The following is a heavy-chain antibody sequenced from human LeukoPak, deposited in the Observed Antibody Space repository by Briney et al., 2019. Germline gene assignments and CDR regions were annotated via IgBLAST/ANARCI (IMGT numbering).Heavy chain of an antibody. V-gene: IGHV3-11*01. D-gene: IGHD3-10*01. J-gene: IGHJ5*02. CDR2: ISSSGSTI. CDR1: GFTLSDYY. CDR3: ARVLTFGELSLAP. Sequence: GGSLRLSCAASGFTLSDYYMSWNRQAPGKGLEWISYISSSGSTIFYADSVKGRFTISRDNAKNSLYLQMNSLRAEDTAVYYCARVLTFGELSLAPWGQGTLVTVSS.